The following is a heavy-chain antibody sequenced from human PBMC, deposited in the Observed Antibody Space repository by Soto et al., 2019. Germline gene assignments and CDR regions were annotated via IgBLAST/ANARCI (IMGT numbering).Heavy chain of an antibody. Sequence: XTLSRAFTVNLGSISYYDWSWIGQSAGKGLEWIGRIYPSGSTNYNPSLKGRVTMSVDTSNNQYSLMLGYVTAADTAVYYFARDRTVAGPSNWFDPWGQGTPVTVYS. CDR3: ARDRTVAGPSNWFDP. D-gene: IGHD6-13*01. J-gene: IGHJ5*02. V-gene: IGHV4-4*07. CDR1: LGSISYYD. CDR2: IYPSGST.